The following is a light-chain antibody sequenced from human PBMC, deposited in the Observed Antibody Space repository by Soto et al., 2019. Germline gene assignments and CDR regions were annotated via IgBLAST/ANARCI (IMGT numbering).Light chain of an antibody. V-gene: IGKV1-5*03. Sequence: DIQMTQSPSTLSASVGDRVTITCRASQSISSWLAWYQQRPGKAPKLLIYKASNLESGVPSRFSSSGSGTELTLTISSLHPDDFATYYCQQYYTYPWTFGPGTKV. CDR1: QSISSW. CDR3: QQYYTYPWT. CDR2: KAS. J-gene: IGKJ1*01.